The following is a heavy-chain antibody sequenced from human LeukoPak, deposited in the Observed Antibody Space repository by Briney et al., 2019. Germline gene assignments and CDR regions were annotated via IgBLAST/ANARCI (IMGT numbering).Heavy chain of an antibody. V-gene: IGHV4-59*12. CDR2: IYYSGST. D-gene: IGHD4/OR15-4a*01. CDR3: ARGKGAPSLDV. Sequence: SETLSLTCTVSGGSISSYYWSWIRQPPGKGLEWIGYIYYSGSTNYNPSLKSRVTISVDTSKNQFSLKLSSVTAADTAVYYCARGKGAPSLDVWGQGTTVTVSS. J-gene: IGHJ6*02. CDR1: GGSISSYY.